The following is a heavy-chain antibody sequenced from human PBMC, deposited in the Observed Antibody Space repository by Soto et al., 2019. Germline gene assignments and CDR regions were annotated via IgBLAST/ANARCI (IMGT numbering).Heavy chain of an antibody. CDR2: IYYSGST. D-gene: IGHD4-17*01. V-gene: IGHV4-39*01. J-gene: IGHJ5*02. CDR3: ARHQHDYGDINWFDP. CDR1: GGSISSSSYY. Sequence: SETLSLTCTVSGGSISSSSYYWGWIRQPPGKGLEWIGSIYYSGSTYYNPSLKSRVTISVDTSKNQFSLKLSSVTAADTAVYYCARHQHDYGDINWFDPWGQGTLVTVSS.